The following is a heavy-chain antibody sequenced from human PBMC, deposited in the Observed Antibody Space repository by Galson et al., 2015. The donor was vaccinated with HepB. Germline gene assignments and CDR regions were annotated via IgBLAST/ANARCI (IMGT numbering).Heavy chain of an antibody. V-gene: IGHV3-15*01. CDR3: TTDLASYVAVAGNGMC. Sequence: SLRLSCAASGFTFSNAWMSWVRQAPGEGLEWVGRIKSKTDGGTTDYAAPVKGRFTISRDDSKNTLYLQMNSLKTEDTAVYYCTTDLASYVAVAGNGMCWGQGTLVTVSS. CDR2: IKSKTDGGTT. J-gene: IGHJ4*02. CDR1: GFTFSNAW. D-gene: IGHD6-19*01.